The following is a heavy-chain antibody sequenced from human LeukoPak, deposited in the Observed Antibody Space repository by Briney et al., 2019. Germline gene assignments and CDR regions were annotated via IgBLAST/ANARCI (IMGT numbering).Heavy chain of an antibody. D-gene: IGHD1-7*01. CDR1: GDTFTRYA. V-gene: IGHV1-69*04. Sequence: GASVKVSCKASGDTFTRYAINWVRQAPGQGLEWMGRINPIFGIANYAQKFQGRVTITADTSTSTAYMELSRLRSEDTAVYYGASRACGGVRRNSTSYYGMDVWGKGTTVTVSS. CDR2: INPIFGIA. J-gene: IGHJ6*04. CDR3: ASRACGGVRRNSTSYYGMDV.